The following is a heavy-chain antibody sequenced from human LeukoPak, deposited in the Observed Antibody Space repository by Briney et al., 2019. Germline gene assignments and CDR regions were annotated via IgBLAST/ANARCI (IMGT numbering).Heavy chain of an antibody. CDR2: ISGSSTYI. D-gene: IGHD2-15*01. CDR1: GFTFSSYS. J-gene: IGHJ4*02. V-gene: IGHV3-21*04. CDR3: ARAPSGCGGICPFDW. Sequence: GGSLRLSCAASGFTFSSYSMDWVRQAPGKGLEWVSSISGSSTYIYYADSVKGRFTISRDNAKNSLYLQMNSLRVEDTAVYYCARAPSGCGGICPFDWWGQGNLVTVSS.